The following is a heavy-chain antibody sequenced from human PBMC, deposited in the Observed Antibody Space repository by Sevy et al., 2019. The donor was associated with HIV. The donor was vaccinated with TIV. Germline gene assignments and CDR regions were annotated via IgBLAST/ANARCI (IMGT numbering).Heavy chain of an antibody. V-gene: IGHV4-59*08. CDR1: GDSINTYY. J-gene: IGHJ4*02. Sequence: SETLSLTCTVSGDSINTYYWSWIRQPPGKGLEWIGYVSHSGNTNYNPSLKSRVSMSLDTSRNRFSLKVKSVTAAETAGDYCARLRWDLVVVPGATPGCYFDYWGQGTLVTVSS. CDR3: ARLRWDLVVVPGATPGCYFDY. CDR2: VSHSGNT. D-gene: IGHD2-2*01.